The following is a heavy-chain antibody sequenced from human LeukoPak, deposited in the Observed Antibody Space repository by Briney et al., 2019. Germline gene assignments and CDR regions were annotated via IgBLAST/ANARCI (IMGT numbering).Heavy chain of an antibody. Sequence: SVKVSCKASGYTFTSYGISWVRQAPGQGLECMGGIIPIFGTANYAQKFQGRVTITADESTSTAYMELSSLRYEDTAVYYCARVWCSGGSCYSSRGAFDIWGQGTMVTVSS. CDR2: IIPIFGTA. CDR1: GYTFTSYG. V-gene: IGHV1-69*13. J-gene: IGHJ3*02. CDR3: ARVWCSGGSCYSSRGAFDI. D-gene: IGHD2-15*01.